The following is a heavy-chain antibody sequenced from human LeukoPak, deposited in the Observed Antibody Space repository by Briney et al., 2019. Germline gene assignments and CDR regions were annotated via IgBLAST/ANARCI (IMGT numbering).Heavy chain of an antibody. V-gene: IGHV4-34*01. CDR2: INHSGTT. CDR3: SRPGGGPIR. D-gene: IGHD2-15*01. J-gene: IGHJ4*02. Sequence: TSETLSLTCAVYGGSFSGYYWSWIRQPPGKGLEWIGEINHSGTTNYNPSLESRVTISVDTSKNQFALKLTSVTTADPAVYYWSRPGGGPIRWGQGTLVTVPS. CDR1: GGSFSGYY.